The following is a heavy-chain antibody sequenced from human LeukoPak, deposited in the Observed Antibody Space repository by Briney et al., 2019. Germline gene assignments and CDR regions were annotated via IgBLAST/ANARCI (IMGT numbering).Heavy chain of an antibody. Sequence: SETLSLTCAVYGGSFSGYYWSWIRQPPGKGLEWIGGINHSGSTNYNPSLKSRVTISVDTSKNQFSLKLSSVTAADTAVYYCARAVTGSYHEYYFDYWGQGTLVTVSS. D-gene: IGHD1-14*01. V-gene: IGHV4-34*01. CDR1: GGSFSGYY. CDR3: ARAVTGSYHEYYFDY. CDR2: INHSGST. J-gene: IGHJ4*02.